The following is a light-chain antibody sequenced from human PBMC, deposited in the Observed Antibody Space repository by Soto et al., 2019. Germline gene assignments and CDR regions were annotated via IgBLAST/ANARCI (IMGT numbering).Light chain of an antibody. CDR3: QQYDNLPLT. Sequence: DIQMTQSPSSLSASVGDSVTITCQASQDISNYLNWYQQKTGKAPKLLIYDASNLETGVTSRFSGSGSGTDFTFTISSLQPEEIATYYCQQYDNLPLTFGGGTKVDIK. V-gene: IGKV1-33*01. J-gene: IGKJ4*01. CDR1: QDISNY. CDR2: DAS.